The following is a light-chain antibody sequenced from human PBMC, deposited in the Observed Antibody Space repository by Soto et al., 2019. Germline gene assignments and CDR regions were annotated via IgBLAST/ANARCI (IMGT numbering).Light chain of an antibody. CDR2: NNN. V-gene: IGLV1-44*01. Sequence: QSVLTQPPSASGTPGQRFTISCSGSSSNIGSHTVNWYQHLPGTAPKLLLFNNNQRPSGVPDRFSGSKSGSSASLAISGLQSEDEADYYCAVWDDSLNGVVFGGGTKVTVL. CDR3: AVWDDSLNGVV. J-gene: IGLJ3*02. CDR1: SSNIGSHT.